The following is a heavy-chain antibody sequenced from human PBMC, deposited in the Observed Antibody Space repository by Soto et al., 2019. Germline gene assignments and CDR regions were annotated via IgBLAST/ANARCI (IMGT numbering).Heavy chain of an antibody. J-gene: IGHJ6*02. D-gene: IGHD3-3*01. V-gene: IGHV1-24*01. CDR3: ATTGGVLRFLEWSPPNYYYYGMDV. CDR1: GYTLTELS. Sequence: GASVKVSCKVSGYTLTELSMHWVRQAPGKGLEWMGGFDPEDGETIYAQKFQGRVTMTEDTSTDTAYMELSSLRSEDTAVYHCATTGGVLRFLEWSPPNYYYYGMDVWGQGTTVTVSS. CDR2: FDPEDGET.